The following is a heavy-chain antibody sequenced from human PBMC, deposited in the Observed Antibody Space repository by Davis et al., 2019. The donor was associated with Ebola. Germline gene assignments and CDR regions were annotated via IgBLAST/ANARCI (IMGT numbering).Heavy chain of an antibody. J-gene: IGHJ6*02. CDR3: ARGRYNNMDV. CDR2: INNDGSGT. CDR1: GFTFSNFW. V-gene: IGHV3-74*01. D-gene: IGHD1-1*01. Sequence: PGGSLRLSCAASGFTFSNFWMHWARQSPGKGLMWVSSINNDGSGTGYADSVKGRFTMSRDNAKSTLNLQMSSLRAEDTAVYYCARGRYNNMDVWGQGITVIVSS.